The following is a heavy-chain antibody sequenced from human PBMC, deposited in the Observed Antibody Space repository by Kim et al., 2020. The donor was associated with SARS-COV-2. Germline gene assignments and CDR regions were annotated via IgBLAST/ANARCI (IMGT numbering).Heavy chain of an antibody. CDR1: GGSFSGYY. V-gene: IGHV4-34*01. CDR3: ARARAWGFDY. D-gene: IGHD3-16*01. J-gene: IGHJ4*02. Sequence: SETLSLTCAVYGGSFSGYYWSWIRQPPGKGLEWIGEINHSGSTNYNPSLKSRVTISVDTSKNQFSLKLSSVTAADTAVYYCARARAWGFDYWGQGTLVTVSS. CDR2: INHSGST.